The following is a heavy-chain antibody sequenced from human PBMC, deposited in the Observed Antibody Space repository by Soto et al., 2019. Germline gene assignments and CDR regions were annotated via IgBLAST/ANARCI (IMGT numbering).Heavy chain of an antibody. CDR3: AHLTTGGFYFDY. J-gene: IGHJ4*02. CDR1: GFSLRKSGVG. Sequence: QITLKESGPTLVKPTRPLTLTCTFSGFSLRKSGVGVGWIRQPPGKALEWLALIYWDDDKRYSPSLKSRLTITKDTSKNQVVLTMTNMDPVDTATYYCAHLTTGGFYFDYWGQGTLVTVSS. D-gene: IGHD4-17*01. CDR2: IYWDDDK. V-gene: IGHV2-5*02.